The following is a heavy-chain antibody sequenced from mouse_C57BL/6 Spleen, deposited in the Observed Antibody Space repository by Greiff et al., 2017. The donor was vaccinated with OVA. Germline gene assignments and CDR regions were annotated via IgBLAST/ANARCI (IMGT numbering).Heavy chain of an antibody. J-gene: IGHJ2*01. CDR3: ARIERAYPYYFDY. CDR2: IRPGSGSI. D-gene: IGHD2-10*01. CDR1: GYTFTGYW. V-gene: IGHV1-9*01. Sequence: QVQLKQSGAELMKPGASVKLSCKATGYTFTGYWIAWVKQRPGHGLEWIGEIRPGSGSINYNEKFKGKATFTADTSSNTAYMQLNSLTTEDSAIYYCARIERAYPYYFDYWGQGTTLTVSA.